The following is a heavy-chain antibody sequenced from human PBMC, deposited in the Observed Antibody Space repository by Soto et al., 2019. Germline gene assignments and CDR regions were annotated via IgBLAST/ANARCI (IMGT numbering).Heavy chain of an antibody. V-gene: IGHV3-21*01. CDR2: ISSTTNYI. Sequence: EVQLVESGGGLVRPGGSLRLSCAASGFTFSRYSMNWDRQAPGKGLEWVSSISSTTNYIYYADSMKGRFTVSRDNAKNSVYLDMNSLSAEDTAVYYCARVSEDLTSNFDYWGQGTLVTVSS. J-gene: IGHJ4*02. CDR3: ARVSEDLTSNFDY. CDR1: GFTFSRYS.